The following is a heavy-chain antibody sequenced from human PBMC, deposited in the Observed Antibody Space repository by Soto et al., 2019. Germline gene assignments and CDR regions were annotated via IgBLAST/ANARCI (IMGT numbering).Heavy chain of an antibody. V-gene: IGHV3-21*01. CDR1: GFTFSSYS. D-gene: IGHD2-15*01. CDR2: ISSRSSYR. CDR3: ARDRVVVEANYYYYAMDV. J-gene: IGHJ6*02. Sequence: GGSLRLSCAASGFTFSSYSMNWVRQAPGNGLEWVSSISSRSSYRYYAESVKGRFTISRDNAKNSLYPQMNSLRAEDTAVYYCARDRVVVEANYYYYAMDVWGQGTTVTVSS.